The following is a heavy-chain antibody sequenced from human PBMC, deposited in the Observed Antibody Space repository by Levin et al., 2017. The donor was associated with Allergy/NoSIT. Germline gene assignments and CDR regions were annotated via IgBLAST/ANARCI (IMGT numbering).Heavy chain of an antibody. Sequence: RASETLSLTCAVSGGSISSGGYSWSWIRQPPGKGLEWIGYIYHSGSTYYNPSLKSRVTISVDRSKNQFSLKLSSVTAADTAVYYCARGRYYYGMDVWGQGTTVTVSS. J-gene: IGHJ6*02. V-gene: IGHV4-30-2*01. CDR3: ARGRYYYGMDV. CDR1: GGSISSGGYS. CDR2: IYHSGST.